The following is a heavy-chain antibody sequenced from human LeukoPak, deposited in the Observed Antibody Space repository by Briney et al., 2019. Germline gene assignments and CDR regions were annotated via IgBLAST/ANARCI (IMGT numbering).Heavy chain of an antibody. CDR3: ARVGTACSSTSCYNWFDP. D-gene: IGHD2-2*01. J-gene: IGHJ5*02. V-gene: IGHV3-30-3*01. Sequence: QPGGSLRLSCAASGFTFSSYAMHWVRQAPGKGLEWVAVISYDGSNKYYADSVKGRFTISRDSSKNTLYLQMNSLRAEDTAVYYCARVGTACSSTSCYNWFDPWGQGTLVTVSS. CDR1: GFTFSSYA. CDR2: ISYDGSNK.